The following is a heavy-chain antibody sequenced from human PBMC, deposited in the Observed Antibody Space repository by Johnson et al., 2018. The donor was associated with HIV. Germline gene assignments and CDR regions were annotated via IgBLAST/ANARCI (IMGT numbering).Heavy chain of an antibody. Sequence: VQLVESGGGVVRPGGSLRLSCAASGFTFDDYGMNWVRQGPGKGLEWVAFIRYDGSNKYYADSVKGRFTISRDNAKNSLYLQMNSLRAEDTAVYYCARYSSLTRIWGQGTMVTVSS. CDR2: IRYDGSNK. D-gene: IGHD6-6*01. CDR1: GFTFDDYG. V-gene: IGHV3-33*08. J-gene: IGHJ3*02. CDR3: ARYSSLTRI.